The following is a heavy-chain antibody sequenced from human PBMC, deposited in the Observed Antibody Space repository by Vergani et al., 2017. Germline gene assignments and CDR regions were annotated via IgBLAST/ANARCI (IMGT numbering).Heavy chain of an antibody. CDR2: IYSGGSST. CDR1: GFTFSSYA. V-gene: IGHV3-23*03. D-gene: IGHD3-3*01. CDR3: AKGITIFGVAANLYYYYYMDV. Sequence: EVQLLESGGGLVQPGGSLRLSCAASGFTFSSYAMSWVRQAPGKGLEWVSVIYSGGSSTYYADSVKGRFTISRDNSKNTLYLQMNSLRAEDTAVYYCAKGITIFGVAANLYYYYYMDVWGKGTTVTVSS. J-gene: IGHJ6*03.